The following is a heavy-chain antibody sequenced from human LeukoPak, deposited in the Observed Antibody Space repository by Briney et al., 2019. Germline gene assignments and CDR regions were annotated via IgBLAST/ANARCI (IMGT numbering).Heavy chain of an antibody. V-gene: IGHV1-18*04. CDR1: GYTFTSYG. CDR2: ISAYNGNT. D-gene: IGHD6-13*01. J-gene: IGHJ4*02. Sequence: ASVKVSCKASGYTFTSYGISWVRQAPGQGLEWMGWISAYNGNTNYAQKLQGRVTMTTDTSTSTAYMELRSLRSDDTAVYYCARDGGEDIAADETDYWGQGTLVTVSS. CDR3: ARDGGEDIAADETDY.